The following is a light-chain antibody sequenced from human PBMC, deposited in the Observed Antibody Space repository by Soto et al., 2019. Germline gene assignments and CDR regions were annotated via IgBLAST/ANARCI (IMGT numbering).Light chain of an antibody. CDR1: QDISSW. V-gene: IGKV1D-16*01. J-gene: IGKJ1*01. CDR3: QHYNSYSEA. CDR2: ATS. Sequence: DIQVTQSPSFVSASVGDRVTITCRASQDISSWLVWYQQKPGKAPKLLIHATSGLQSGVPSRFSGSGSGTEFTLTTSSLQPDDFATYYCQHYNSYSEAFGQGTKVDIK.